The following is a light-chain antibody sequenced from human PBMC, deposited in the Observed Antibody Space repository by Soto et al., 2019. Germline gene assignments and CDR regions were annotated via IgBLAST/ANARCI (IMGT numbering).Light chain of an antibody. J-gene: IGLJ3*02. V-gene: IGLV1-51*01. CDR3: GTWDSSLTAGGV. CDR2: DND. Sequence: QSVLTQPPSVSAAPGQRVTISCSGTTSNIGYNYVSWYQQLPGTVPKLLIYDNDKRPSGIPDRFSGSKSGTSATLDITGLQTGDEADYYCGTWDSSLTAGGVFGGGTKLTVL. CDR1: TSNIGYNY.